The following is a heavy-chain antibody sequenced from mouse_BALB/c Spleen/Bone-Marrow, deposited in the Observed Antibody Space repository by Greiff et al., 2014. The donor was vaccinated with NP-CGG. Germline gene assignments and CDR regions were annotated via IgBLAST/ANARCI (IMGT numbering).Heavy chain of an antibody. CDR3: TNYGYD. V-gene: IGHV1S16*01. CDR2: INPSNGDT. CDR1: GYTFTSYC. D-gene: IGHD1-2*01. Sequence: QVQLQQSGAELVRPGASVKLSCKASGYTFTSYCMHWVKLRPGQGFEWIGEINPSNGDTNYNEKFKRKATLTVDKSSSTAYMQLSSLTSEDSAVYYCTNYGYDWGQGTALTVSS. J-gene: IGHJ2*01.